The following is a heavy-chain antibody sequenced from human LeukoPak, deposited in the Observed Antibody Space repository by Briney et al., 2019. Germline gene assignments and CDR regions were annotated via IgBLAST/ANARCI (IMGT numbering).Heavy chain of an antibody. CDR2: ISGSGDST. V-gene: IGHV3-23*01. J-gene: IGHJ5*02. CDR3: AKDVVANYYGSGSYYKPLDWFDP. CDR1: GFTFSNYA. D-gene: IGHD3-10*01. Sequence: GGSLRLSCAASGFTFSNYAMRWVRQAPGKGLEWVSAISGSGDSTYYADSVKGRFTISRDNSKNTLYLQMNSLRAEDTAVYYCAKDVVANYYGSGSYYKPLDWFDPWGQGTLVTVSS.